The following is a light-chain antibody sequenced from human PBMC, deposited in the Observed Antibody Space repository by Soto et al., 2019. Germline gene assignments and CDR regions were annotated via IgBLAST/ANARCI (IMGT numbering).Light chain of an antibody. J-gene: IGKJ4*02. CDR1: QDVARNY. Sequence: EIVLTQSPGTLSLSPGERATLSCRASQDVARNYLAWYQQRPGQAPRLLIYDASTRATRIPDRFSGSGSGTDFTHTISRLEPEDFAVYFSQQYARSPHAFGGGTKVDIK. CDR2: DAS. CDR3: QQYARSPHA. V-gene: IGKV3-20*01.